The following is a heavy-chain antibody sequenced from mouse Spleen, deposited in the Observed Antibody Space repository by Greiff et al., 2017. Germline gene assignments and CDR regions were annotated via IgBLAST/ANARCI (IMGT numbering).Heavy chain of an antibody. CDR3: ASSTVVATGYFDY. D-gene: IGHD1-1*01. Sequence: EVKLMESGGGLVKPGGSLKLSCAASGFTFSSYAMSWVRQTPEKRLEWVATISSGGSYTYYPDSVKGRFTISRDNAKNTLYLQMSSLRSEDTAMYYCASSTVVATGYFDYWGQGTTLTVSS. V-gene: IGHV5-9-1*01. CDR1: GFTFSSYA. CDR2: ISSGGSYT. J-gene: IGHJ2*01.